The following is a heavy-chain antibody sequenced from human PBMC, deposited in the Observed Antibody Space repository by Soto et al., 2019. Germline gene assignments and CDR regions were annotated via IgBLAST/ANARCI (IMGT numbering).Heavy chain of an antibody. D-gene: IGHD2-15*01. J-gene: IGHJ4*02. Sequence: SETLSLTCAVYGGSFSGYYWSWIRQPPGKGLEWIGEINHSGSTNYNPSLKSRVTISVDTSKNQFSLKLSSVTAADTAVYYCARAPPYCSGGSCYYFDYWGQGTLVTVSS. V-gene: IGHV4-34*01. CDR1: GGSFSGYY. CDR2: INHSGST. CDR3: ARAPPYCSGGSCYYFDY.